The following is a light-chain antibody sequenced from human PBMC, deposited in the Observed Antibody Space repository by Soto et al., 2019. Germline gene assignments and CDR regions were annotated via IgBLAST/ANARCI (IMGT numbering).Light chain of an antibody. CDR1: QSVSSY. CDR3: QQRSNWPF. Sequence: TQSPPTLSLSPGERATLSCRASQSVSSYLAWYQQKPGQAPRLLIYDASNRATGIPARFSGSGSGTDFTLTISSLEPEDFAVYYCQQRSNWPFFGQGTRLEIK. CDR2: DAS. V-gene: IGKV3-11*01. J-gene: IGKJ5*01.